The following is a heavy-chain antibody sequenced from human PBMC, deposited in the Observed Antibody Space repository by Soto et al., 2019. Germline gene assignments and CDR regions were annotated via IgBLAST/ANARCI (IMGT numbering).Heavy chain of an antibody. D-gene: IGHD3-3*01. Sequence: ETLSLTCTVTGGSISGYYCSWIRQPPGKGMKWIGYNYYSGSTNYNPSLKSRVTISVDTSKNQFSLKLSSVTAADTAVYYCARVPTHYDFWSGKPRKDYYYYYYMDVWGKGTTVTVSS. CDR2: NYYSGST. CDR1: GGSISGYY. V-gene: IGHV4-59*01. J-gene: IGHJ6*03. CDR3: ARVPTHYDFWSGKPRKDYYYYYYMDV.